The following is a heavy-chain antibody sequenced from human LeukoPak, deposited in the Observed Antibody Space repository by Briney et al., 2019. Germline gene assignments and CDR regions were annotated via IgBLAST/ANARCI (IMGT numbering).Heavy chain of an antibody. CDR2: ISSSSSYI. J-gene: IGHJ3*02. D-gene: IGHD1-26*01. CDR3: ARDLGGSYGGGGAFDI. Sequence: GGSLRLSRAASGFTFSSYSMNWVRQAPGKGLEWVSSISSSSSYISYADSVKGRFTISRDNAKSSLYLQMNSLRAEDTAVYYCARDLGGSYGGGGAFDIWGQGTMVTVSS. V-gene: IGHV3-21*01. CDR1: GFTFSSYS.